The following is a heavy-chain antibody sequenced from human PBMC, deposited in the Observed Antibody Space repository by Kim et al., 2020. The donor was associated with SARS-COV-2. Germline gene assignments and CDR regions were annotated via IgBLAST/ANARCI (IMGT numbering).Heavy chain of an antibody. CDR3: ARQGVDNWFDP. V-gene: IGHV4-59*08. J-gene: IGHJ5*02. Sequence: TTHHPSLQSRVTISVDMSKTQLSLKLTSVPAADTAVYYCARQGVDNWFDPWGQGTLVTVCS. D-gene: IGHD3-16*01. CDR2: T.